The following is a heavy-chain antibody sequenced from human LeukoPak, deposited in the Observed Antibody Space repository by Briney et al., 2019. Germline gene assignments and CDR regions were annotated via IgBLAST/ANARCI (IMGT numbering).Heavy chain of an antibody. CDR2: IIPIFGTA. J-gene: IGHJ4*02. V-gene: IGHV1-69*13. Sequence: SVKVSCKASGGTFSSYAISWVRQAPGQGLEWMGGIIPIFGTANYAQKFQGRVTITADESTSTAYMELSNLRSEDTAVYYCARDRPNWNDHHFDYWGQGTLVTVSS. CDR3: ARDRPNWNDHHFDY. D-gene: IGHD1-1*01. CDR1: GGTFSSYA.